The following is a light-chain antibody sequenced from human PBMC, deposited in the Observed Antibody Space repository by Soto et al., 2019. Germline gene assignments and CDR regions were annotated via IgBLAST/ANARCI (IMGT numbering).Light chain of an antibody. V-gene: IGLV2-11*01. CDR1: SGDVGGYNY. CDR2: DVN. Sequence: QSVLTQSRSVSGSPGQSVTIPCTGTSGDVGGYNYVSWYQQHPGKAPKLMIFDVNKRPSGVPDRFSGSKSGNTASLTISGLQAEDEADYYCCSYAGNLLVVFGGGTKLTVL. CDR3: CSYAGNLLVV. J-gene: IGLJ2*01.